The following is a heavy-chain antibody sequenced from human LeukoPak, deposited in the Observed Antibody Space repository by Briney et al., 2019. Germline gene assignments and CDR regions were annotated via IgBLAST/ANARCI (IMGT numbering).Heavy chain of an antibody. V-gene: IGHV4-34*01. J-gene: IGHJ3*01. CDR2: ITHSGST. Sequence: SETLSLTCAVYGGSFSNYYWSWIRQPPGKGLEWIGGITHSGSTNYNPSLKSRVTISVDTSKNQFSLKPSSVTAADTAVYYCARDEDAFDLWGQGTMVSVSS. CDR1: GGSFSNYY. CDR3: ARDEDAFDL.